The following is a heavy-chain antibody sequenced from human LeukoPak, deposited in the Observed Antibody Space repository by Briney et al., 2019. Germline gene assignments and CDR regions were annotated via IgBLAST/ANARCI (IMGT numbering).Heavy chain of an antibody. D-gene: IGHD5-18*01. J-gene: IGHJ4*02. Sequence: GGSLRLSCAASGFTFSSYSMNWVRQAPGKGLEWVSSISSSSSYIYYADSVKGRFTISRDNAKNSLYLQMSSLRADDTAVYYCARDLQGREDTAVGDYWGQGTRVIVSS. V-gene: IGHV3-21*01. CDR1: GFTFSSYS. CDR3: ARDLQGREDTAVGDY. CDR2: ISSSSSYI.